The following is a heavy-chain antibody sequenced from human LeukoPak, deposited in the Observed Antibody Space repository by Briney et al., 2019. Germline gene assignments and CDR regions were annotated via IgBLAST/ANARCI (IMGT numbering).Heavy chain of an antibody. Sequence: ASVKVSCKTSGNIFTGYYIHWVRQAPGRGLEWMGWINPNNGGANFAQKFQGRVTFTRDSSISTVYMDLSRLRSDDTAVYYCARAGAAAVPDWYFDLWGRGTLVTVSS. CDR3: ARAGAAAVPDWYFDL. CDR1: GNIFTGYY. D-gene: IGHD6-13*01. V-gene: IGHV1-2*02. CDR2: INPNNGGA. J-gene: IGHJ2*01.